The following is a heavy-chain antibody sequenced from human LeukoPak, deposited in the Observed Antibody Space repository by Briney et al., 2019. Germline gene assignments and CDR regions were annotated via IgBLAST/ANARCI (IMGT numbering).Heavy chain of an antibody. CDR2: IYSGGSDT. V-gene: IGHV5-51*01. D-gene: IGHD2-15*01. CDR1: GYTFTNYW. Sequence: GEPLKISCKGSGYTFTNYWIGWVRQMPGKGLVWMGMIYSGGSDTRYSPSFQGQVTIYVDKSISTAYLQWTSLKASDTAIYYCARHSLGYCSGGNCYPDYWGQGTLVTVSS. J-gene: IGHJ4*02. CDR3: ARHSLGYCSGGNCYPDY.